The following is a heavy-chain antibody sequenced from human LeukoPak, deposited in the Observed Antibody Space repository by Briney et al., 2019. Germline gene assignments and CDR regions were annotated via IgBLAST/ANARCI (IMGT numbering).Heavy chain of an antibody. CDR3: ARVLQNYYHMDV. Sequence: SETLSLTCTVSGVSINSHYWSWIRQPPGKGLEWIGFIYDSGSANYKSPLKSRVTMTVDTSKNQFSLKLNSVTAADTAVYYCARVLQNYYHMDVWGKGTTVTVSS. V-gene: IGHV4-59*11. J-gene: IGHJ6*03. CDR1: GVSINSHY. CDR2: IYDSGSA. D-gene: IGHD3-3*01.